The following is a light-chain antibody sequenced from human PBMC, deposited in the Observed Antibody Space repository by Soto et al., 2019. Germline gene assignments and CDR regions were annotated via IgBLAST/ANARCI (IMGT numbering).Light chain of an antibody. CDR1: QSVSSN. V-gene: IGKV3-15*01. CDR2: GAF. Sequence: EIVMTQSPATLSVSPGERATLSCRASQSVSSNLAWYQQIPGQAPRLLIYGAFTRGTGIPARFSGSGSGTEFTLTISSLQSEDFAVYYCHQYNNWPHTFGQGTKVEIK. CDR3: HQYNNWPHT. J-gene: IGKJ1*01.